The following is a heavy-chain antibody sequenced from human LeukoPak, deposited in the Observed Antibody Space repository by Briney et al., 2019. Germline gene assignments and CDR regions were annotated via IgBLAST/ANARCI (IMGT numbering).Heavy chain of an antibody. CDR1: GFTFSNYA. V-gene: IGHV3-23*01. D-gene: IGHD3-10*01. CDR3: AKDQLLWFGELLRYYGMDV. CDR2: ISGSGGST. J-gene: IGHJ6*02. Sequence: GGSLRLSCAASGFTFSNYAMSWVRQAPGKGLEWVSAISGSGGSTYYADSVKGRFTISRDNSKNTLYLQMNSLRAEDTAVYYCAKDQLLWFGELLRYYGMDVWGQGTTVTVSS.